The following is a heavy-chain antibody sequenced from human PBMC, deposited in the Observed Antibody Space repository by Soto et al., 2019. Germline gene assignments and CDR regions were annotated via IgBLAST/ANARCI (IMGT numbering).Heavy chain of an antibody. D-gene: IGHD2-15*01. CDR2: IHYSGSTS. CDR3: ARDPYCSGGMSDFT. CDR1: GASISSYY. Sequence: KTSETLSLTCTVSGASISSYYWSWIRQPPGKGLEWIGYIHYSGSTSSYNPSLKGRVAISIDTSRKQFSLKLTSVTAADTAVYYCARDPYCSGGMSDFTWGQGILLTVSS. V-gene: IGHV4-59*01. J-gene: IGHJ5*02.